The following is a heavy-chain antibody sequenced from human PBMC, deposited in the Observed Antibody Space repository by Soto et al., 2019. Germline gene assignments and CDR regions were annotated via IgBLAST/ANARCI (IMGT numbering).Heavy chain of an antibody. J-gene: IGHJ3*02. D-gene: IGHD3-22*01. CDR2: ISGSGGST. CDR3: AKAERITMIVVVIISAAFDI. V-gene: IGHV3-23*01. CDR1: GFTFSSYA. Sequence: GGSLRLSCAASGFTFSSYAMSWVRQAPGKGLEWVSAISGSGGSTYYADSVKGRFTISRDNSKNTLYLQMNGLRAEDTAVYYCAKAERITMIVVVIISAAFDIWGQGTMVTVSS.